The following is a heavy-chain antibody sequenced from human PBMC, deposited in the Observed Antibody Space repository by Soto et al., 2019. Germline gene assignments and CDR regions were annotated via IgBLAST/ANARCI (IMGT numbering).Heavy chain of an antibody. CDR3: ARDKGDPRAPGFPPMKEAVQPDH. CDR2: ISSSGSTI. Sequence: GGSLRLSCAASGFTFSDYYISWIRQAPGKGLEWVSYISSSGSTIYYADSVKGRFTISRDNAKNSLYLQMNSLRAEDTAVYYCARDKGDPRAPGFPPMKEAVQPDHRGQGTLVTVSS. D-gene: IGHD3-16*01. V-gene: IGHV3-11*01. CDR1: GFTFSDYY. J-gene: IGHJ4*02.